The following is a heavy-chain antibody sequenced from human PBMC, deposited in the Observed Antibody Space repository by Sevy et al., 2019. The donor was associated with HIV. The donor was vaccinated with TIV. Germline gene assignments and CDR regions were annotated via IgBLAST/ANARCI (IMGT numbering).Heavy chain of an antibody. D-gene: IGHD3-22*01. Sequence: GESLKISCAASGFTFSSYSMNWVRQAPGKGLEWVSYISSSSSTIYYADSVKGRFTISRDNAKNSLYLQMNSLGDEDTAVYYCARDRYVGGYYDSSGYYYGDYWGQGTLVTVSS. V-gene: IGHV3-48*02. J-gene: IGHJ4*02. CDR1: GFTFSSYS. CDR3: ARDRYVGGYYDSSGYYYGDY. CDR2: ISSSSSTI.